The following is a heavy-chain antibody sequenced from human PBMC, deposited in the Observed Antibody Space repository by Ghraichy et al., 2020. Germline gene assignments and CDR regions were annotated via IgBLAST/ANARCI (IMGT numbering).Heavy chain of an antibody. V-gene: IGHV3-23*01. J-gene: IGHJ2*01. CDR3: VKIAVIGLWYFDL. CDR2: ISRSGDST. D-gene: IGHD6-19*01. CDR1: GFSFNTNG. Sequence: GESLNISCAASGFSFNTNGMSWVRQAPGRGPEWVSSISRSGDSTYYADSVKGRFTVSRDNSKNTLYLQMNSLRVEDTAVFYCVKIAVIGLWYFDLWGRGTLVSVSS.